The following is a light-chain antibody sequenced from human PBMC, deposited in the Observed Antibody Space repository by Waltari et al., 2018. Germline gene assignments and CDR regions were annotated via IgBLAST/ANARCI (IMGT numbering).Light chain of an antibody. J-gene: IGLJ3*02. CDR2: ENN. Sequence: QSVLTQPPSVSAAPGQKVTISSSGSSSNIGNNYVSWYQQLPRTAPKLLIYENNKRPSGIPDRFSGSKSGTSATLGITGLQTGDEADYYCATWDSSLSVDVFGGGTKLTVL. V-gene: IGLV1-51*02. CDR1: SSNIGNNY. CDR3: ATWDSSLSVDV.